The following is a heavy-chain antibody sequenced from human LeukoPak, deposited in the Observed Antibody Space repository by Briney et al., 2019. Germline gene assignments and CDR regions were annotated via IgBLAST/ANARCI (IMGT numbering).Heavy chain of an antibody. V-gene: IGHV3-21*01. D-gene: IGHD1-26*01. J-gene: IGHJ4*02. Sequence: GGSLRLSCAASGFIFSSYSMNWVRQAPGKGLEWVSSISSSSSYIYYADSVKGRFTISRDNAKNSLYLQMNSLRAEDTAVYYCAVGSSGGSYCSYWGQGTLVTVSS. CDR1: GFIFSSYS. CDR2: ISSSSSYI. CDR3: AVGSSGGSYCSY.